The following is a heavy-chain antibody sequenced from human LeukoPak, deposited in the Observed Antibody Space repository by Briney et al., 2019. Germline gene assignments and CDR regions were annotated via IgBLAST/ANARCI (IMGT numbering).Heavy chain of an antibody. J-gene: IGHJ3*02. CDR2: ISSSSYI. CDR1: GFTFSSYS. Sequence: GGSLRLSCAACGFTFSSYSMNWVRQAPAKGLEWVSSISSSSYIYYTDSVKGRFTISRDNAKNSLYLQMNSLRAEDTAVYYCARANSGYDGFDIWGQGTMVTVSS. CDR3: ARANSGYDGFDI. D-gene: IGHD1-26*01. V-gene: IGHV3-21*01.